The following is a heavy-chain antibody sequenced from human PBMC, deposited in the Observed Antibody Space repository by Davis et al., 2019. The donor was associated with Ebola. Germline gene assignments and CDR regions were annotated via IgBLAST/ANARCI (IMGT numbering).Heavy chain of an antibody. J-gene: IGHJ3*02. D-gene: IGHD3-10*01. CDR3: ARPNLWFREFDAFDI. Sequence: PGGSLRLSCQRSGYSFTSYWISWVRQMPGKGLEWMGRIDPSDSYTNYSPSFQGHVTISADKSISTAYLQWSSLKASDTAMYYCARPNLWFREFDAFDIWGQGTMVTVSS. V-gene: IGHV5-10-1*01. CDR1: GYSFTSYW. CDR2: IDPSDSYT.